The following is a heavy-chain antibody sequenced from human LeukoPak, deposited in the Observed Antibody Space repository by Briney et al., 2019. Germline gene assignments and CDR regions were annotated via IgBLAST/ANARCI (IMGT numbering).Heavy chain of an antibody. CDR3: AGEEPDLGSSWNDAFDI. J-gene: IGHJ3*02. D-gene: IGHD6-13*01. V-gene: IGHV1-69*05. CDR1: GGTFISYA. CDR2: IIPIFGTA. Sequence: ASVKVSCKASGGTFISYAITWVQQAPGQGLEWMGGIIPIFGTANYAQKFQGRVTITTDESTSTAYMELSSLRSEDTAVYYCAGEEPDLGSSWNDAFDIWGQGTMVTVSS.